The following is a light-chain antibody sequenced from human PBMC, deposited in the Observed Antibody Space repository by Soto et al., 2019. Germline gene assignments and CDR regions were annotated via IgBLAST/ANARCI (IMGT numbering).Light chain of an antibody. V-gene: IGKV3-20*01. CDR2: AAS. Sequence: EMGLPHCPATPSLSPGEPASLSCRASQRISSHNLAWSHQRPSQAPRVVIYAASTSATGIPERFSGSGSGPDLTLTIGSLEPKDFAVEYCQQYGRPSFTCGLGTKVY. CDR3: QQYGRPSFT. CDR1: QRISSHN. J-gene: IGKJ3*01.